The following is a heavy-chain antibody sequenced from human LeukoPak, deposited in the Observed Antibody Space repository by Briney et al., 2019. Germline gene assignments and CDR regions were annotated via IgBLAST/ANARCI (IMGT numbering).Heavy chain of an antibody. J-gene: IGHJ6*03. CDR2: ISYDGSKK. CDR1: GFTFSSFP. Sequence: PGGSLRLSCAASGFTFSSFPMHGVRQAPGKGLEWVAVISYDGSKKYYADSVKGRISISRDNFKNTLSLQMNNLRVGDTAVYYCARTPVVTGNYYFYYMDVWGKGTTVTVSS. V-gene: IGHV3-30*04. D-gene: IGHD4-23*01. CDR3: ARTPVVTGNYYFYYMDV.